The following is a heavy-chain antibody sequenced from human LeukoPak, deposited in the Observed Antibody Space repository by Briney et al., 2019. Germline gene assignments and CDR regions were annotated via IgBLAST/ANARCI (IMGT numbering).Heavy chain of an antibody. CDR2: IRYDGSNK. V-gene: IGHV3-30*02. D-gene: IGHD6-19*01. Sequence: PGGSLRLSCAASGFTFSSYGMHWVRQAPDKGLEWVAFIRYDGSNKYYADSVKGRFTISRDNSKNTLYLQMNSLTTEDTAVYYCARDRGWYFEYFQHWGQGTLVTVSS. CDR1: GFTFSSYG. J-gene: IGHJ1*01. CDR3: ARDRGWYFEYFQH.